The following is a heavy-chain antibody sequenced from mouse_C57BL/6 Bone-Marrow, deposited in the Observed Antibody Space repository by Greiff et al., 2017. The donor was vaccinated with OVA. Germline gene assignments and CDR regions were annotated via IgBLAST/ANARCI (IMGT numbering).Heavy chain of an antibody. J-gene: IGHJ4*01. V-gene: IGHV1-55*01. CDR1: GYTFTSYW. D-gene: IGHD2-1*01. Sequence: QVQLKESGAELVKPGASVKMSCKASGYTFTSYWITWVKQRPGQGLEWIGDIYPGSGSTNYNEKFKSKATLTVDTSSSTAYMQLSSLTSEDSAVYYCARDGGNSYAMDYWGQGTSVTVSS. CDR3: ARDGGNSYAMDY. CDR2: IYPGSGST.